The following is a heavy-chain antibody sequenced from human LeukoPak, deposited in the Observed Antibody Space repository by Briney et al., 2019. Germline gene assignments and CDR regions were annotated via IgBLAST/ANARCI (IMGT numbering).Heavy chain of an antibody. Sequence: GGSVKVSCKASGYTFINYGITWVRQAPGQGLEWMGWINVYNANTNYAQKLQGRVTMTTDTSTSTAYVELRSLTSDDTAVYYCARETGTPHFDYWGQGTLVTVSS. D-gene: IGHD1-7*01. CDR2: INVYNANT. V-gene: IGHV1-18*01. CDR3: ARETGTPHFDY. J-gene: IGHJ4*02. CDR1: GYTFINYG.